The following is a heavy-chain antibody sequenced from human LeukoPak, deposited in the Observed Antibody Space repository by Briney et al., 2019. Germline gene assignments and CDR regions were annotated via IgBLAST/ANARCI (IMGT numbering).Heavy chain of an antibody. V-gene: IGHV3-23*01. CDR1: GFTFSSYA. CDR2: ISGSDNSA. D-gene: IGHD6-13*01. J-gene: IGHJ4*02. CDR3: AKDRSAAAPYCFDY. Sequence: GGSLRLSCAASGFTFSSYAMNWVRQAPGKGLEWVSSISGSDNSAYFADSVKGRFTISRDNSKNTLSLQMNSLRAEDTAVYYCAKDRSAAAPYCFDYWGQGTLVTVSS.